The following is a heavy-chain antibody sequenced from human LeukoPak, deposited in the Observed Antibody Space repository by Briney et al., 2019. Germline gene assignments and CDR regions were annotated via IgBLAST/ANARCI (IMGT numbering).Heavy chain of an antibody. CDR1: GFTFSSYW. J-gene: IGHJ4*02. D-gene: IGHD3-9*01. CDR3: ARYTLVSVLTRPRFDY. CDR2: IKPDRSEQ. Sequence: GGSLRLSCAAPGFTFSSYWMSWVRQAPGKGLEWVAIIKPDRSEQNYVDSVKGRFTISRDKAKNSLCLQMNSLRAEDTAVYYCARYTLVSVLTRPRFDYWGQGALVTFSS. V-gene: IGHV3-7*04.